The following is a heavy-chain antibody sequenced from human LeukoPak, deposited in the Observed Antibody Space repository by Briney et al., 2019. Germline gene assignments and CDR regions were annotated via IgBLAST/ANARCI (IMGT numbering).Heavy chain of an antibody. CDR3: ASGPRSYYDFWSGYYTGSWFDP. D-gene: IGHD3-3*01. CDR1: GGSISSYY. J-gene: IGHJ5*02. Sequence: SETLSLTCTVSGGSISSYYWSWTRQPPGKGLEWIGYIYYSGSTNYNPSLKSRVTISVDTSKNQFSLKLSSVTAADTAVYYCASGPRSYYDFWSGYYTGSWFDPWGQGTLVTVSS. CDR2: IYYSGST. V-gene: IGHV4-59*01.